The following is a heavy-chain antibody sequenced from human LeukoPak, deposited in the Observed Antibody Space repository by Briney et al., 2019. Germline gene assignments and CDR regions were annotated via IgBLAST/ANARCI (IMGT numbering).Heavy chain of an antibody. CDR2: IYYTGNT. CDR3: ARQGGYCSGGSCYPNWFDP. CDR1: GGSIRNYY. D-gene: IGHD2-15*01. Sequence: PSETLSLTCTVSGGSIRNYYWSWIRQPPGKGLEWIGYIYYTGNTDYNPSLKSRVTISVDTSKNQFSLKLSSVTAADTAVYYCARQGGYCSGGSCYPNWFDPWGQGTLVTVSS. V-gene: IGHV4-59*08. J-gene: IGHJ5*02.